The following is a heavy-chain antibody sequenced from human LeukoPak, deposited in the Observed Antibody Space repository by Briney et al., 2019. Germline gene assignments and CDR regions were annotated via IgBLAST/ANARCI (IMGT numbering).Heavy chain of an antibody. Sequence: SETLSLTCTVSSGSISSTNYYWGWVRQPPGKGLEWIRSIYYSGSTYYNSSLKSRVTISVDTSKNQFSLKLSSVTAADTAVYYCARHSRTYYFDYWGQGTLVTVSS. CDR3: ARHSRTYYFDY. D-gene: IGHD1-14*01. J-gene: IGHJ4*02. CDR1: SGSISSTNYY. V-gene: IGHV4-39*01. CDR2: IYYSGST.